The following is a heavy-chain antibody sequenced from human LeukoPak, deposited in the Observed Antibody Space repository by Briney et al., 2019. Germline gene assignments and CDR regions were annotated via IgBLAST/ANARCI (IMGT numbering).Heavy chain of an antibody. CDR2: IDSDSSDI. CDR1: GFNFRLHA. Sequence: GGSLRLSCAGTGFNFRLHAMNWVRQAPGKGLEWVSYIDSDSSDILYAYSVKGRFTISRDNAKNSLYLQMNSLRAEDTAVYYCARVFIDYYGSGSHHFDYWGQGTLVTVSS. D-gene: IGHD3-10*01. V-gene: IGHV3-21*05. CDR3: ARVFIDYYGSGSHHFDY. J-gene: IGHJ4*02.